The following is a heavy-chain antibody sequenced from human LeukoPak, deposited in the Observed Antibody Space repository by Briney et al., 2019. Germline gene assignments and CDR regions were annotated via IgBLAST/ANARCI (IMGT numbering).Heavy chain of an antibody. J-gene: IGHJ4*02. V-gene: IGHV3-23*01. CDR3: AKDLVATIGNLDY. CDR2: IFGSGSTS. Sequence: GGSLRLSCAASGFTFSSYAMSWVRQAPGKGLEWVSSIFGSGSTSYYADSVKGRFTSSRDNSKNTLYLQMNSLRAEDTAVYYCAKDLVATIGNLDYWGQGTLVTVSS. CDR1: GFTFSSYA. D-gene: IGHD5-12*01.